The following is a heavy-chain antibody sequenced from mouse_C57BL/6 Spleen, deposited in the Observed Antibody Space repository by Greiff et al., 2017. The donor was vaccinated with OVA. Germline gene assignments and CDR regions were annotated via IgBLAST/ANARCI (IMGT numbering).Heavy chain of an antibody. CDR3: TITTVVAKFLYFDY. CDR2: IDPEDGDT. Sequence: EVQLQQSGAELVRPGASVKLSCTASGFNIKDYYMHWVKQRPEQGLEWIGRIDPEDGDTEYAPKFQGKATMTADTSSNTAYLQLSSLTSEDTAVYYCTITTVVAKFLYFDYWGQGTTLTVSS. J-gene: IGHJ2*01. D-gene: IGHD1-1*01. CDR1: GFNIKDYY. V-gene: IGHV14-1*01.